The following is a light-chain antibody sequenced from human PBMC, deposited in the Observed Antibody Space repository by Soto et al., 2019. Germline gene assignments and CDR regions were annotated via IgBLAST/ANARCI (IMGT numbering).Light chain of an antibody. Sequence: ALPLAQSSSSLSASVGDRVTITCRASQGISSYLGWYQQKPGKAPKLLIYDASSLESGVPSRFSGSGSGTEFTLTISSLQPDDFATYYCQQYNSYWTFGQGTKVDIK. CDR3: QQYNSYWT. CDR1: QGISSY. J-gene: IGKJ1*01. V-gene: IGKV1-13*02. CDR2: DAS.